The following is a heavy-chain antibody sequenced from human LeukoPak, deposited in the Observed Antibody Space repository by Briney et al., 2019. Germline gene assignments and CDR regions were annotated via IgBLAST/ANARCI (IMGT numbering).Heavy chain of an antibody. CDR3: ARDITPYYYMDV. J-gene: IGHJ6*03. D-gene: IGHD3-10*01. CDR2: ISSSGSTI. CDR1: GFTFSDYY. Sequence: KPGGSLSLSCAASGFTFSDYYMSWIRQAPGKGLEWVSYISSSGSTIYYADSVKGRFTISRDNAKNSLYLQMNSLRAEDTAVYYCARDITPYYYMDVWGKGTTVTISS. V-gene: IGHV3-11*04.